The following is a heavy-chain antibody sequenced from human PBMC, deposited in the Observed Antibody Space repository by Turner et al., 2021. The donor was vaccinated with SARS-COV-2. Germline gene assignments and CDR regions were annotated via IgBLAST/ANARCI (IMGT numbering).Heavy chain of an antibody. Sequence: QLQLVQSGAEVNKPGPSVRVSCRVSVYNLTALSMHWVRQAPGKGREGMGGFDHDDGESIYAQKFKGRVTMTEDKFKDTVYMELSSVRSEDTAVYYCATAPPIASAGRGFDPWGQGTLVTVSS. D-gene: IGHD6-13*01. CDR2: FDHDDGES. CDR3: ATAPPIASAGRGFDP. V-gene: IGHV1-24*01. CDR1: VYNLTALS. J-gene: IGHJ5*02.